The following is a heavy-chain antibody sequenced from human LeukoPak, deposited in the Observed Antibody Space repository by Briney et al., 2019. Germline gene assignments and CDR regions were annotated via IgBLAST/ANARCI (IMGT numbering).Heavy chain of an antibody. D-gene: IGHD5-24*01. J-gene: IGHJ6*03. CDR2: INPNSGGT. CDR3: ARWLQWDYYYYMDV. V-gene: IGHV1-2*02. Sequence: ASVKVSCKASGYTFTGYYMHWVRQAPGQGLEWMGWINPNSGGTNYAQKFQGRVTMTRDTSISTAYMELSRLRSDDTAVYYCARWLQWDYYYYMDVWDKGTTVTVSS. CDR1: GYTFTGYY.